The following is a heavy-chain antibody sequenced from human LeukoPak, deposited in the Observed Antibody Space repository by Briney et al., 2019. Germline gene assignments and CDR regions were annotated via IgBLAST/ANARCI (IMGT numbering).Heavy chain of an antibody. J-gene: IGHJ5*02. CDR2: INHSGST. CDR3: ARGSWYSSSWYSKNWFDP. D-gene: IGHD6-13*01. CDR1: GGSFSGYY. Sequence: SGTLSLTCAVYGGSFSGYYWSWIRQPPGKGLEWIGEINHSGSTNYNPSLKSRVTISVDTSKNQFSLKLSSVTAADTAVYYCARGSWYSSSWYSKNWFDPWGQGTLVTVSS. V-gene: IGHV4-34*01.